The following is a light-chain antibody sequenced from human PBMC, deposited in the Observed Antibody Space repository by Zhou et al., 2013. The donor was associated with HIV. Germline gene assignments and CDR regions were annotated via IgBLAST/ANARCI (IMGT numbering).Light chain of an antibody. CDR2: GAS. J-gene: IGKJ2*01. V-gene: IGKV3-15*01. CDR3: QQYNNWPPYT. Sequence: EIVMTQSPGTLSVSPGERATLTCRASQSVNSNLAWYQQKPGQAPRLLIYGASTRATGIPARISGSGSGTDFTLTISSLQSEDFAIYYCQQYNNWPPYTFGQGTKLEIK. CDR1: QSVNSN.